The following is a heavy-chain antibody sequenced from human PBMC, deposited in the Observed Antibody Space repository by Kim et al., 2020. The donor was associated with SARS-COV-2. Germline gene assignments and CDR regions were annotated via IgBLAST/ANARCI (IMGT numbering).Heavy chain of an antibody. D-gene: IGHD3-10*01. CDR2: IIPILGIA. V-gene: IGHV1-69*02. CDR3: ARGRLDELWFGVGAFDI. CDR1: GGTFSSYS. J-gene: IGHJ3*02. Sequence: SVKVSCKASGGTFSSYSISWVRQAPGQGLEWMGRIIPILGIANYAQKFQGRVTITADKSTSTAYMELSSLRSEDTAVYYCARGRLDELWFGVGAFDIWGQGTMVTVSS.